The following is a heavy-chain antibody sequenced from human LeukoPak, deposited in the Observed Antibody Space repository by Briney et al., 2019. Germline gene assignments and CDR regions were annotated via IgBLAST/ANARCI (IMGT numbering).Heavy chain of an antibody. CDR2: IIPILGIA. D-gene: IGHD5-18*01. CDR3: ARGSDTAMDYYFDY. Sequence: SVKVSCKASGGTFSSYAISWVRQAPGQGLEWMGRIIPILGIANYAQKFQGRATITADKSTSTAYMELSSLRSEDTAVYYCARGSDTAMDYYFDYWGQGTLVTVSS. J-gene: IGHJ4*02. CDR1: GGTFSSYA. V-gene: IGHV1-69*04.